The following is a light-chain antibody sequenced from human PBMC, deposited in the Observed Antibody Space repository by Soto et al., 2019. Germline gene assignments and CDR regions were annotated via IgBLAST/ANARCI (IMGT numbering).Light chain of an antibody. J-gene: IGKJ2*01. CDR1: QSVSSSY. CDR2: GAS. Sequence: EIVLTRSPGTLSLSPGERATLSCRASQSVSSSYLAWYQQKPGQAPRLLLYGASSSDTGIPDRFSGSGSGTDLTLTISRLEPEDFAVYYCQQYASSQYTVGQGTTLDSK. CDR3: QQYASSQYT. V-gene: IGKV3-20*01.